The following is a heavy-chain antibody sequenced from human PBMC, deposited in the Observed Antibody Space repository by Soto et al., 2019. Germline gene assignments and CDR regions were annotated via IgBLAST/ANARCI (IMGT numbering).Heavy chain of an antibody. CDR1: GFTFSSYA. D-gene: IGHD6-13*01. CDR2: ISGSGSST. J-gene: IGHJ4*02. CDR3: AKAYSSSWYVYSFDY. V-gene: IGHV3-23*01. Sequence: PGGSLRLSCAASGFTFSSYAMSWVRQAPGKGLEWVSAISGSGSSTYYADSVKGGFTISRDNSKNTLYLQMNRLRAEDTAVYYCAKAYSSSWYVYSFDYWGQGTLVTVSS.